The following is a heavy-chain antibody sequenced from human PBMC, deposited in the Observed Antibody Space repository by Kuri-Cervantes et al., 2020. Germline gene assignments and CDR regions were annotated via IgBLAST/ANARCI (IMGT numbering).Heavy chain of an antibody. CDR1: GGSISSYY. J-gene: IGHJ4*02. V-gene: IGHV4-59*13. CDR2: IYYSGST. Sequence: GSLRLSCTVSGGSISSYYWSWIRQPPGKGLEWIGYIYYSGSTNYNPSLKSRVTISVDTSKNQFSLKLSSVTAADTAVYYCARSDYGDYPHFDYWGQGTLVTVSS. CDR3: ARSDYGDYPHFDY. D-gene: IGHD4-17*01.